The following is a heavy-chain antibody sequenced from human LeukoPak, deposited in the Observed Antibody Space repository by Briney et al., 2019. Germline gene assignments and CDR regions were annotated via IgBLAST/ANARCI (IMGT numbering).Heavy chain of an antibody. D-gene: IGHD2-2*01. Sequence: SETLSLTCAVSGYSIRGGYYWAWIRQPPGKVLEWIGTMFHNQTTYYNPSLKTRVTLSVDVSQNQFSLKLNSVTATDTAVYYCATNIVVVPAALDHWGQGTLVTVSS. V-gene: IGHV4-38-2*01. CDR3: ATNIVVVPAALDH. J-gene: IGHJ4*02. CDR1: GYSIRGGYY. CDR2: MFHNQTT.